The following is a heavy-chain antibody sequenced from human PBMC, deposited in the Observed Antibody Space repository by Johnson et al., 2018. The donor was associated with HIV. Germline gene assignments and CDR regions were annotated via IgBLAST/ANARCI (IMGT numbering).Heavy chain of an antibody. J-gene: IGHJ3*02. D-gene: IGHD3-22*01. CDR2: INTSGTTV. CDR3: ARGFVRISMILVADAFDM. V-gene: IGHV3-11*01. Sequence: VESGGGLVKPGGSLRLSCVASGFSFGDCYMSWIRQAPGKGLEWISDINTSGTTVHYSDSVKGRFAISRDNAKNSLYLQMNSLRAEDTALYFCARGFVRISMILVADAFDMWGQGTMVTVSS. CDR1: GFSFGDCY.